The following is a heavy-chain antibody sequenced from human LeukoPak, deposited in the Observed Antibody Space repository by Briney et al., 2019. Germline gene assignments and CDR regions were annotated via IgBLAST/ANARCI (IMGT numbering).Heavy chain of an antibody. J-gene: IGHJ4*02. V-gene: IGHV1-69*13. CDR2: IIPIFGTA. CDR3: ASEHDYGGNY. Sequence: GASVKASCKASEGTFSSYGISWVRRAPGQGLEWMGGIIPIFGTANYAQKFQGRVTITADESTSTAYMELSSLRSEDTAVYYCASEHDYGGNYWGQGTLVTVSS. D-gene: IGHD4-23*01. CDR1: EGTFSSYG.